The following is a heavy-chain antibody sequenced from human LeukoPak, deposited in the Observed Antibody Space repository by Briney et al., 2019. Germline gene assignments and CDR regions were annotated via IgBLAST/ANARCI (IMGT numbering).Heavy chain of an antibody. J-gene: IGHJ3*01. V-gene: IGHV3-33*06. CDR2: IWYDGSNK. CDR3: AKDQATLDACDV. Sequence: PGGSLRLSCAASGFTFSNYGMHWVRQAPGKGLEWVAVIWYDGSNKYYADSVKGRFTISRDNSKNTLYLQMNSLRAEDTAVYYCAKDQATLDACDVWGQGTMVTVSS. CDR1: GFTFSNYG. D-gene: IGHD5-12*01.